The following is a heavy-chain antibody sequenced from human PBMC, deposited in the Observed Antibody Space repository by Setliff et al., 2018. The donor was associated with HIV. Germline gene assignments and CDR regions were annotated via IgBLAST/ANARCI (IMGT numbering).Heavy chain of an antibody. CDR2: IYPGDSDT. CDR3: ARRMWQQDSKFMYYFDY. D-gene: IGHD6-13*01. V-gene: IGHV5-51*01. Sequence: PGESLKISCKGSGYSFTSYWIGWVRQMPGKGLEWMGIIYPGDSDTRYSPSLQGQVTISADKSISTAYLQWSSLKASDTAMYYCARRMWQQDSKFMYYFDYWGQGTLVTVSS. CDR1: GYSFTSYW. J-gene: IGHJ4*02.